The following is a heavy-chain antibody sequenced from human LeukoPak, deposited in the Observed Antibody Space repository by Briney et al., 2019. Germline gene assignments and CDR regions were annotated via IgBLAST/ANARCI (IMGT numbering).Heavy chain of an antibody. CDR1: GGSISSSSYY. Sequence: SETLYLTCTVSGGSISSSSYYWGWIRQPPGKGLEWIGSIYYSGSTYYNPSLKSRVTISVDTSKNQFSLKLSSVTAADTAVYYCARSTAATSIDYWGQGTLVTVSS. CDR3: ARSTAATSIDY. D-gene: IGHD2-15*01. CDR2: IYYSGST. J-gene: IGHJ4*02. V-gene: IGHV4-39*01.